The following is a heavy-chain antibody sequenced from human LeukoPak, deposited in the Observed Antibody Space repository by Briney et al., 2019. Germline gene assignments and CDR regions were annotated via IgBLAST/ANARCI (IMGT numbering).Heavy chain of an antibody. V-gene: IGHV1-46*01. CDR3: ARDEFIRRYFDY. J-gene: IGHJ4*02. CDR2: INPSGGST. CDR1: GYTFTSYY. Sequence: VASVKVSCKASGYTFTSYYMHWVRQAPGQGLEWMGIINPSGGSTSYAQKFQGRLTMTRDTSTSTVYMELSSLRSEDTAVYYCARDEFIRRYFDYWGQGTLVTVSS. D-gene: IGHD3-10*01.